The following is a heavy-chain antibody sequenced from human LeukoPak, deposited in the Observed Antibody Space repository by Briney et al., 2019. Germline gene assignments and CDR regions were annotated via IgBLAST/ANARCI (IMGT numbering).Heavy chain of an antibody. CDR2: IYYSGST. V-gene: IGHV4-39*07. J-gene: IGHJ5*02. D-gene: IGHD3-9*01. Sequence: PSETLSLTCTVSGGSISSSSDYWGWIRQPPGKGLEWIGNIYYSGSTYFNPSLKSRVTISVDTSKNQFSLKLNSVTAADTAVYYCARGATGPNWFDPWGQGTLVTVSS. CDR1: GGSISSSSDY. CDR3: ARGATGPNWFDP.